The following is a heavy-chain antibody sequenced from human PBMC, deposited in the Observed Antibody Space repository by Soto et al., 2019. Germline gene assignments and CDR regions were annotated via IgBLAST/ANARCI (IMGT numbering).Heavy chain of an antibody. V-gene: IGHV4-31*03. Sequence: QVQLQESGPGLVKPSQTLSLTCTVSGGAISSGGYYWSWIRQHPGKGLEWIGYIYYSRSTYYNPSLNGRVTIAVDTSKNQFYLEPSAVTAADTAVYYCARVKGYCSGGSCSSLNWFDPWGQGTLVTVSP. CDR1: GGAISSGGYY. CDR2: IYYSRST. D-gene: IGHD2-15*01. J-gene: IGHJ5*02. CDR3: ARVKGYCSGGSCSSLNWFDP.